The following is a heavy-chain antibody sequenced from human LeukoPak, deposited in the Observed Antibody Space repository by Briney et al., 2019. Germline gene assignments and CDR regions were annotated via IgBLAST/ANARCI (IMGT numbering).Heavy chain of an antibody. Sequence: PSETLSFTCGVSGGSFSSTNWWIWVRQPPGKGLEWIGEVYHSGDTNYNPSLKSRVTISVDKSKSQFSLSLRSVTAADTAVYYCAMRRGFHCSSTSCYGGFDFDYWGQGALITVSS. J-gene: IGHJ4*02. V-gene: IGHV4-4*02. CDR1: GGSFSSTNW. CDR2: VYHSGDT. D-gene: IGHD2-2*01. CDR3: AMRRGFHCSSTSCYGGFDFDY.